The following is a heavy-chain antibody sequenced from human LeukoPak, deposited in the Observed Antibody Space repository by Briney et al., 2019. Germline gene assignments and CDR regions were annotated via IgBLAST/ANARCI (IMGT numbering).Heavy chain of an antibody. CDR3: ARDVIAAAGTGGMDV. J-gene: IGHJ6*02. Sequence: PGGSLRLSCAASGFTFSSYAMHWVRQAPGKGLEWVAVISYDGSNKYYADSVKGRFTISRDNSKNTLYLQMNSLRAEDTAVYYCARDVIAAAGTGGMDVWGQGTTVTVSS. D-gene: IGHD6-13*01. CDR1: GFTFSSYA. CDR2: ISYDGSNK. V-gene: IGHV3-30-3*01.